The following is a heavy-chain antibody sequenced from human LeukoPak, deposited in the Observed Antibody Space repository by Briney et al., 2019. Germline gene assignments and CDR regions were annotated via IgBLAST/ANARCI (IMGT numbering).Heavy chain of an antibody. CDR2: ISGDGGST. J-gene: IGHJ3*02. CDR3: AKDYYYDSSTDAFDI. D-gene: IGHD3-22*01. Sequence: PGGSLRLSCAASGFTFDDYAMHWVRHAPGKGLEWVSLISGDGGSTYYADSVKGRFTISRDNSKNSLYLQMNSLRTEDTALYYCAKDYYYDSSTDAFDIWGQGTMVTVS. CDR1: GFTFDDYA. V-gene: IGHV3-43*02.